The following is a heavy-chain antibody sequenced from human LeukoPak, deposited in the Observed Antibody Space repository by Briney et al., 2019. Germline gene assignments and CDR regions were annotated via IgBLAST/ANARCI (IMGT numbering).Heavy chain of an antibody. V-gene: IGHV4-59*01. D-gene: IGHD2-2*01. Sequence: SETLSLTCTVSGGSISSYYWSWIRQPPGKGLEWIGYIYDSGSTNYNPSLKSRVTMSVDTSKNQFSLKLSSVTAADTAVYYCARGRCSSTSCRNWFDPWGQGTLVTVSS. CDR1: GGSISSYY. CDR2: IYDSGST. J-gene: IGHJ5*02. CDR3: ARGRCSSTSCRNWFDP.